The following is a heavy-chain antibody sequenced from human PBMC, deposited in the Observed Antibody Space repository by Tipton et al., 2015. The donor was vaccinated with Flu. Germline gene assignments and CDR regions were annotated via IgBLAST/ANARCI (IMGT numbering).Heavy chain of an antibody. J-gene: IGHJ6*02. CDR3: ARMSYFYDGSGYAMDV. CDR1: GASFSGYY. CDR2: VNHNGSP. Sequence: TLSLTCDVYGASFSGYYWSWIRQTPGKGLEWIGEVNHNGSPDYSPSLKSRVTISLDTSKNQFSLRLRSVTAADTAIYFCARMSYFYDGSGYAMDVWDQGP. V-gene: IGHV4-34*01. D-gene: IGHD3-22*01.